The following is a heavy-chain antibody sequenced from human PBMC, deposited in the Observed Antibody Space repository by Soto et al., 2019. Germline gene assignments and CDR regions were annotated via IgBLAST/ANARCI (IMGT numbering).Heavy chain of an antibody. D-gene: IGHD2-2*02. CDR2: IKSDGTTT. J-gene: IGHJ4*02. V-gene: IGHV3-74*01. CDR1: GFAFTTYW. Sequence: PGGSLRLSCEASGFAFTTYWMHWVRQAPGKGLVWVSGIKSDGTTTTYADSVKGRFTISRDNAKNTLYLQMSSLSAEDTAVYYCESLFASTYTPRPFDHWGQGTQVTVSS. CDR3: ESLFASTYTPRPFDH.